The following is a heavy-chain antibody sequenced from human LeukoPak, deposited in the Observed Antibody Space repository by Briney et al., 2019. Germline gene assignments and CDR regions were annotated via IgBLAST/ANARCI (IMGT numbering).Heavy chain of an antibody. Sequence: SETLSLTCAVSGGSILTTNWWRWVRQPPGKGLEWIGEVHLSGTSNYNPSLKSRVSMSIDKSKNQLSLKLTSVTAADTAMYYCARESGAFSPFGFWGQGTLVTVSS. J-gene: IGHJ4*02. CDR3: ARESGAFSPFGF. CDR1: GGSILTTNW. CDR2: VHLSGTS. D-gene: IGHD1-26*01. V-gene: IGHV4-4*02.